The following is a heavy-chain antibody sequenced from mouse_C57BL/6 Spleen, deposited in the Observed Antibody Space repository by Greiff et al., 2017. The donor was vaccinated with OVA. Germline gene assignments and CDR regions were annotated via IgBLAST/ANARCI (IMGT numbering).Heavy chain of an antibody. D-gene: IGHD1-1*01. CDR1: GYTFTDHT. Sequence: QVQLQQSDAELVKPGASVKISCKVSGYTFTDHTIHWMKQRPEQGLEWIGYIYPRDGSTKYNEKFKGKATLTADKSSSTAYMQLNSLTSEDSAVYFCARTGYYYGSSYDYAMDYWGQGTSVTVSS. V-gene: IGHV1-78*01. J-gene: IGHJ4*01. CDR3: ARTGYYYGSSYDYAMDY. CDR2: IYPRDGST.